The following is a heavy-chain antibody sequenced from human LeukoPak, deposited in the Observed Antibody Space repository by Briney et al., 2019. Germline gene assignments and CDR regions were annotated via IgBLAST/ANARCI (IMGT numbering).Heavy chain of an antibody. CDR2: ISGSGGST. D-gene: IGHD2-2*02. V-gene: IGHV3-23*01. CDR3: AKPRASYTDEDAFDI. CDR1: GFTFSSYG. Sequence: GGSLRLSCAASGFTFSSYGMSWVRQAPGKGLEWVSAISGSGGSTYYADSVKGRFTISRDNSKSTVNLQMKSLRAEDTAIYYCAKPRASYTDEDAFDIWGQGTMVIVSS. J-gene: IGHJ3*02.